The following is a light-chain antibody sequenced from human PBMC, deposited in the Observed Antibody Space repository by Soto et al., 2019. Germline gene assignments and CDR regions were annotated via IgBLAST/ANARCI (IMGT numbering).Light chain of an antibody. V-gene: IGLV2-8*01. CDR2: EIN. CDR3: SSYIGSDNRLL. CDR1: STDVGDYHF. Sequence: QSVLTQPPSASGSPGQSVTISCTGTSTDVGDYHFVSWYQQYPGKAPKLMIYEINKRPSGVPDRFSGSKYGGTASLTVSGLQAEDEADYYCSSYIGSDNRLLFGGGTKLTVL. J-gene: IGLJ2*01.